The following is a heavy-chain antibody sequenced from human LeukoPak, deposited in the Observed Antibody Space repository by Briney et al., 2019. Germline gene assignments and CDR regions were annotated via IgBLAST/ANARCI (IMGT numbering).Heavy chain of an antibody. Sequence: SQTLSLTCTVSGGSISSCYWSWIRQPPGKGLEWIGYIYYSGSTNYNPSLKSRVTISVDTSKNQFSLKLSSVTAADTAVYYCARPGIAAAGYAFDIWGQGTMVTVSS. V-gene: IGHV4-59*01. J-gene: IGHJ3*02. D-gene: IGHD6-13*01. CDR2: IYYSGST. CDR3: ARPGIAAAGYAFDI. CDR1: GGSISSCY.